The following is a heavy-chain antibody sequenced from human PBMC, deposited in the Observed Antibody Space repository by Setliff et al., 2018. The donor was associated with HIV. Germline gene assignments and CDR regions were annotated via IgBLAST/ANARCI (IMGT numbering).Heavy chain of an antibody. CDR2: IKDDGSDE. Sequence: LRLSCAASGFSLSSFWMNWVRQAPGKGLEWVANIKDDGSDENYADSVRGRFTISRDNAKNSMYLQMNRLTAEDAAVYYCAGSRGYFVKAVWGQGTLVTVSS. V-gene: IGHV3-7*03. CDR1: GFSLSSFW. D-gene: IGHD6-25*01. CDR3: AGSRGYFVKAV. J-gene: IGHJ4*02.